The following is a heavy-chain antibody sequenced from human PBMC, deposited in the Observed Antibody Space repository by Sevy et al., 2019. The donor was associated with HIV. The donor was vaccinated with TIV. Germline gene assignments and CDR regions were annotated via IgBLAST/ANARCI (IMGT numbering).Heavy chain of an antibody. CDR2: IKRDGSER. V-gene: IGHV3-7*03. J-gene: IGHJ6*02. CDR3: AGDCSSASCLWGLDV. D-gene: IGHD2-2*01. Sequence: GGSLRLSCAASGFSFSNYWMSWVRQAPGKGLEWVANIKRDGSERYYVASVKGRLTISRDNAKTSLYLQMHSLRAEDTTADYCAGDCSSASCLWGLDVWGQGTTVTVSS. CDR1: GFSFSNYW.